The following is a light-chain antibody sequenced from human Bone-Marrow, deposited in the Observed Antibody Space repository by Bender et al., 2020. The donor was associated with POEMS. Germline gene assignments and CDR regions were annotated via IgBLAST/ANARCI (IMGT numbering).Light chain of an antibody. V-gene: IGLV2-23*01. Sequence: QSALTQPASVSGSPGQSITISCTGTNFDVGSYNLVSWYQQQPGKAPKVMIYEDTKWPSGVSNRFSGSKSGNTATLTISGLQAEDEADYYCCSYTSTRNYVFGTGTKVTVL. CDR1: NFDVGSYNL. J-gene: IGLJ1*01. CDR2: EDT. CDR3: CSYTSTRNYV.